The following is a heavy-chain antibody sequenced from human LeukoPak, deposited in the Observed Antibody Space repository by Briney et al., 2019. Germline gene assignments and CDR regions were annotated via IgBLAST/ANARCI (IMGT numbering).Heavy chain of an antibody. J-gene: IGHJ4*02. D-gene: IGHD1-26*01. CDR1: GFTFSSYG. CDR3: ARDTTALVGATDLDY. V-gene: IGHV3-33*01. CDR2: IWYDGSNK. Sequence: GGSLRLSCAASGFTFSSYGMHWVRQAPGKGLEWVAVIWYDGSNKYYADPVKGRFTISRDNSKNTLYLQMNSLRAEDTAVYYCARDTTALVGATDLDYWGQGTLVTVSS.